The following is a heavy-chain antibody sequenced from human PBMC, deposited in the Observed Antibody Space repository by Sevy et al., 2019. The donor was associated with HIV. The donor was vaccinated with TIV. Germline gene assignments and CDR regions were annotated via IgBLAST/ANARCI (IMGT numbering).Heavy chain of an antibody. Sequence: GGSLRLSCAASGFTFSDHYMEWVRQAPGKGLEWVGRIRNEADSYTTEYAASVKGRFTISRDDSENSLYLLMNSLKTEDTAVYYCTTHAGSAAAGRVFDYWGQGTLVTVSS. CDR1: GFTFSDHY. D-gene: IGHD6-13*01. CDR3: TTHAGSAAAGRVFDY. J-gene: IGHJ4*02. CDR2: IRNEADSYTT. V-gene: IGHV3-72*01.